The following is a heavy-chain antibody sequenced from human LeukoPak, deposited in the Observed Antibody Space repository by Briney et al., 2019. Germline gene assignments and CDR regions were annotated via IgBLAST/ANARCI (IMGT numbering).Heavy chain of an antibody. D-gene: IGHD6-13*01. CDR3: ARGVSTWYRIDY. CDR1: GFPFSSYS. J-gene: IGHJ4*02. V-gene: IGHV3-30*01. Sequence: GGSLRLSCAASGFPFSSYSFHWVRQAPGKGLEWVALLSYDGSIKHYADSVKGRFTLSRDNSKSTVYLQMDSLRADDTAVYYRARGVSTWYRIDYWGQGTLVTVSS. CDR2: LSYDGSIK.